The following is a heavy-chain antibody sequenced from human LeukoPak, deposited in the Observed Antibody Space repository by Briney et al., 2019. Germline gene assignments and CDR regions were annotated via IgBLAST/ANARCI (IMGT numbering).Heavy chain of an antibody. CDR2: INHSGST. D-gene: IGHD6-19*01. Sequence: PSETLSLTCAVYGGSFSSYYWSWIRQPPGKGLEWIGEINHSGSTYYNPSLKSRVTISVDTSKNQFSLKLSSVTAADTAVYYCARPYSSGWNDAFDIWGQGTMVPVSS. CDR3: ARPYSSGWNDAFDI. V-gene: IGHV4-34*01. CDR1: GGSFSSYY. J-gene: IGHJ3*02.